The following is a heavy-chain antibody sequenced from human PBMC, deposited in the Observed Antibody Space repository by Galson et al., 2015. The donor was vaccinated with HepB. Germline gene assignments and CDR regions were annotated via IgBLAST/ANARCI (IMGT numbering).Heavy chain of an antibody. CDR3: AKVKGYGEAQAFDY. D-gene: IGHD1-1*01. V-gene: IGHV3-30*18. J-gene: IGHJ4*02. CDR1: GFTFSSYG. CDR2: ISYDGSNK. Sequence: SLRLSCAASGFTFSSYGIHWVRQAPGKGLEWVAVISYDGSNKYFADSVKGRFTISRDNSKNTLFLQMNSLRAEDTAVYYCAKVKGYGEAQAFDYWGQGTLVTVSS.